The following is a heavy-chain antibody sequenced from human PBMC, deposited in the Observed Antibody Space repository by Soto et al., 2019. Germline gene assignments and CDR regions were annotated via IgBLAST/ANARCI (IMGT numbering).Heavy chain of an antibody. D-gene: IGHD6-6*01. V-gene: IGHV4-30-4*01. CDR2: IYYSGST. CDR3: ARWPRYSSSGYYYYYGMDV. J-gene: IGHJ6*02. CDR1: GSSISSGDYY. Sequence: SETLSLTCTVSGSSISSGDYYWSWIRQPPGKGLEWIGYIYYSGSTYYNPSLKSRVTISVDTSKNQFSLKLSSVTAADTAVYYCARWPRYSSSGYYYYYGMDVWGPGTTVTVSS.